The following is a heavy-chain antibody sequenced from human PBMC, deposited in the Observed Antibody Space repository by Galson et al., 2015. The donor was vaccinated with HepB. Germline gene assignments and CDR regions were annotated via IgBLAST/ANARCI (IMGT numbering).Heavy chain of an antibody. CDR2: IDRSGNTI. CDR3: ARAPNPRFWSGYADY. CDR1: GFIFNTYS. J-gene: IGHJ4*02. V-gene: IGHV3-48*04. Sequence: SLRLSCAASGFIFNTYSMNWVRQAPGKGLEWISYIDRSGNTIDYADSVKGRFTTPRDNAKNSMYLQMNGLRAEDTAVYYCARAPNPRFWSGYADYWGQGILVTVSS. D-gene: IGHD3-3*01.